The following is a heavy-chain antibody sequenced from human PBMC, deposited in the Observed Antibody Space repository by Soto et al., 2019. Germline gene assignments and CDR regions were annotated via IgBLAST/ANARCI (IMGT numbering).Heavy chain of an antibody. D-gene: IGHD4-17*01. CDR1: GFIADDYA. J-gene: IGHJ4*02. CDR2: ISSNSDTI. CDR3: AKDMKWGGMTTIHYFDS. V-gene: IGHV3-9*02. Sequence: EVQLVESGGGLVQPGRSLRLSCVASGFIADDYAMHWVRQAPGKGLEWVSGISSNSDTIDYADSVKGRFTISRDNAKNSLFLQMNRLRPEDTALYYCAKDMKWGGMTTIHYFDSWGQGTLVTVSS.